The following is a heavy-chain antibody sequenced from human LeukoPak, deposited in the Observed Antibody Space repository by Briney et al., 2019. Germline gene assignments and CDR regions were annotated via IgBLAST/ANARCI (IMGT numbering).Heavy chain of an antibody. Sequence: PGRSLRLSFATPRFTFDDHAMHSVPQTPGKVLEWVSGISWNSGSIGYADSVKGRFTISRDNAKNSLYLQMNSLRAEDTALYYCAKGRYSYGFDYWGQGTLVTVSS. CDR3: AKGRYSYGFDY. D-gene: IGHD5-18*01. CDR2: ISWNSGSI. J-gene: IGHJ4*02. CDR1: RFTFDDHA. V-gene: IGHV3-9*01.